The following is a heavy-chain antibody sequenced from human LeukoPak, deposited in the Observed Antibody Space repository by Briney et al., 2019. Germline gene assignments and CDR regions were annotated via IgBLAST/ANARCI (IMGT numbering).Heavy chain of an antibody. CDR1: GFTFSSYW. Sequence: GGSLRLSCAASGFTFSSYWMHWVRQAPGKGLVWVSRIKSDGSSTSYADSVKGRFTISRDNAKNTLYLQMNSLRAEDTAVYYCARGSIAAAGKGLIPYYYYGMDVWGQGTTVTVSS. CDR2: IKSDGSST. J-gene: IGHJ6*02. V-gene: IGHV3-74*01. CDR3: ARGSIAAAGKGLIPYYYYGMDV. D-gene: IGHD6-13*01.